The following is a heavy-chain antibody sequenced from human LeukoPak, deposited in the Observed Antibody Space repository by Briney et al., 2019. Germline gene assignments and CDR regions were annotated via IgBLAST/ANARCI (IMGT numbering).Heavy chain of an antibody. CDR2: IDPSDSYT. J-gene: IGHJ4*02. CDR1: GYSFTSYW. Sequence: GESLRIPCKGFGYSFTSYWISWVRQMPGKGLEWMGRIDPSDSYTKYSPSFQGHVTISADKSINTAYLQWSSLKASDTAMYYCARSPYYYDSSGYYPHPDYWGQGTLVTVSS. V-gene: IGHV5-10-1*01. CDR3: ARSPYYYDSSGYYPHPDY. D-gene: IGHD3-22*01.